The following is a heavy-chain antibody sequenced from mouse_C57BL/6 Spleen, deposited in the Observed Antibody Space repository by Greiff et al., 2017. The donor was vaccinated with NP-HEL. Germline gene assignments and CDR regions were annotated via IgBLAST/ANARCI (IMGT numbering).Heavy chain of an antibody. CDR3: ARNDLNPGAY. J-gene: IGHJ3*01. D-gene: IGHD2-12*01. Sequence: EVQLQQSGPELVKPGASVKISCKASGYTFTDYYMNWVKQSHGKSLEWIGDINPNNGGTSYNQKFKGKATLTVDKSSSTAYMELRSLTSEDSAVYYCARNDLNPGAYWGQGTLVTVSA. V-gene: IGHV1-26*01. CDR1: GYTFTDYY. CDR2: INPNNGGT.